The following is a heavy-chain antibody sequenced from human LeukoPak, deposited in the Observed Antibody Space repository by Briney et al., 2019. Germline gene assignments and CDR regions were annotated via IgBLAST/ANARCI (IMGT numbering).Heavy chain of an antibody. CDR2: IYHSGST. CDR3: ARGPTVRSDY. J-gene: IGHJ4*02. D-gene: IGHD4-17*01. V-gene: IGHV4-38-2*02. CDR1: GGSISGYY. Sequence: SETLSLTCTVSGGSISGYYWGWIRQPPGKGLEWIGSIYHSGSTNYNPSLKSRVTISVDTSKNQFSLRLSSVTAADTAVYYCARGPTVRSDYWGQGTLVTVSS.